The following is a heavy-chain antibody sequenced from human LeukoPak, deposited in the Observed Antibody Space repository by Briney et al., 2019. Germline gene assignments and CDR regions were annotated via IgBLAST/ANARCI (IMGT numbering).Heavy chain of an antibody. CDR3: ARDRRYSSSSGGGDYFDY. J-gene: IGHJ4*02. D-gene: IGHD6-13*01. CDR1: GYTFTGYY. CDR2: INPNSGGT. V-gene: IGHV1-2*02. Sequence: ASVKVSCKASGYTFTGYYMHWVRQAPGQGLEWMGWINPNSGGTNYAQKLQGRVTMTRDTSISTAYMELSRLRSDDTAVYYCARDRRYSSSSGGGDYFDYWGQGTLVTVSS.